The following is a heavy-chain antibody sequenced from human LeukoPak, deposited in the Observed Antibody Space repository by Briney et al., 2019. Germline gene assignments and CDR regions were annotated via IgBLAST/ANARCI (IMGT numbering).Heavy chain of an antibody. CDR3: ARDIDCGGSSCFSDQYYMDV. V-gene: IGHV1-2*06. D-gene: IGHD2-15*01. CDR1: GYTFTGYY. J-gene: IGHJ6*03. CDR2: INPNSGGT. Sequence: ASVKVSCKASGYTFTGYYMHWVRQAPGQGLEWMGRINPNSGGTNYAQKFQGRVTMTRDTSISTAYMELSRLRSDDTAVYYCARDIDCGGSSCFSDQYYMDVWGKGTTVTVSS.